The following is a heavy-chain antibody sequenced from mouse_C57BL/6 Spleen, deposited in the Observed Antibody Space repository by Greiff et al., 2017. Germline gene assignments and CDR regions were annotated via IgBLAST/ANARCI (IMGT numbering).Heavy chain of an antibody. Sequence: QVQLQQPGAELVMPGASVKLSCKASGYTFTSYCMHWVKQRPGQGLEWIGEIDPSDSYTNYNQKLKGKATLTVDKSSSTAYMQLRSLTSEDSAVYYCARSYGNYVRYFDVWGTGTTVTVSS. CDR2: IDPSDSYT. V-gene: IGHV1-69*01. CDR1: GYTFTSYC. CDR3: ARSYGNYVRYFDV. J-gene: IGHJ1*03. D-gene: IGHD2-10*02.